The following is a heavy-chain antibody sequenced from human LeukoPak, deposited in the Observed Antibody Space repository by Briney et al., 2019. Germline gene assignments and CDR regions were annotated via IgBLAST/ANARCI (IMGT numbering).Heavy chain of an antibody. V-gene: IGHV4-39*01. CDR2: IYYSGNT. J-gene: IGHJ4*02. D-gene: IGHD5-12*01. CDR1: GGSISSSSYY. Sequence: SETLSLTCTLSGGSISSSSYYWGWIRQPPGKGLEWIGSIYYSGNTYYNPSLKSRVTISVDTSKNQFSLKLSSVTAADTAVYYCARGGSDYDFLQFDYWGQGTLVTVSS. CDR3: ARGGSDYDFLQFDY.